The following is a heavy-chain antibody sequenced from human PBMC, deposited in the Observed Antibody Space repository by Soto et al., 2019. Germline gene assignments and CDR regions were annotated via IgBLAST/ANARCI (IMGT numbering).Heavy chain of an antibody. J-gene: IGHJ4*02. CDR3: NRGSEYDFWSGYL. CDR2: IVPMFGTS. CDR1: GGTSTRYA. V-gene: IGHV1-69*06. D-gene: IGHD3-3*01. Sequence: QERLVQSGAEVRKPGSSVKVSCKATGGTSTRYAINWVRQAPGQGLEWMGGIVPMFGTSKYAQKFQGRVTITEDTSTNIAYMELRSLRSEDTAVYYCNRGSEYDFWSGYLWGQGTLVSVSS.